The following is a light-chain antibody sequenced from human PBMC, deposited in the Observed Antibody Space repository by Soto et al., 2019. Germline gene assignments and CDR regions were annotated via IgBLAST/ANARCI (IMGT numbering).Light chain of an antibody. CDR3: QQYNSYPWT. Sequence: DFQMTQSPSTLSASVRDRVTITCRASQSISSWLAWYQQKPGKAPKLLIYDASSLESGVPSRFSGSGSGTEFTLTISSLQPADFATYYCQQYNSYPWTFGQGTKVEIK. V-gene: IGKV1-5*01. CDR1: QSISSW. CDR2: DAS. J-gene: IGKJ1*01.